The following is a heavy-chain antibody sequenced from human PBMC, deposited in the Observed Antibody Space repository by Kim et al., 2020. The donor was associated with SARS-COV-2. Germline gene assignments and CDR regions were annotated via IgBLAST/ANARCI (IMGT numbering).Heavy chain of an antibody. CDR1: GFNFSNYA. Sequence: GGSLRLSCAGSGFNFSNYALSWVRQIPGKGLEWVSAISNSGSPTYYAYSVKGRFTISRDNSKNTVYLQMNGLRAEDTAIYYCVKDRDTFMSPLYFDYWGQGTLVTVSS. CDR3: VKDRDTFMSPLYFDY. J-gene: IGHJ4*02. V-gene: IGHV3-23*01. CDR2: ISNSGSPT. D-gene: IGHD5-18*01.